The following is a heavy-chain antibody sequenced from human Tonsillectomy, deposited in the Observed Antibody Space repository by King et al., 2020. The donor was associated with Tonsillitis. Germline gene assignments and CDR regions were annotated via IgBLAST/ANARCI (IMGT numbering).Heavy chain of an antibody. CDR1: GFTFSSYA. D-gene: IGHD1-1*01. Sequence: VQLVESGGGVVQPGRSLRLSCAASGFTFSSYAMHWVRQAPGKGLEWVAVISYDGSNKYYADSVKGRFTISRDNSKNTLYLQMNSLRAEDTAVYYCARGRLERFLGWFDPWGQGTLVTVSS. CDR2: ISYDGSNK. V-gene: IGHV3-30-3*01. CDR3: ARGRLERFLGWFDP. J-gene: IGHJ5*02.